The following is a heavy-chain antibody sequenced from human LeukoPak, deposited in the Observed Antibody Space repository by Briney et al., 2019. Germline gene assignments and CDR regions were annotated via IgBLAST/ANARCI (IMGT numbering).Heavy chain of an antibody. CDR3: ARGIKFYDYWTYFDF. Sequence: GASVKVSCKASGYSFTDYYIHWVRLAPGQGLEWMGWINPKSGEIKYAQNLQGRVSLTRDSSINTTSMELSGLRFDDTAVYFCARGIKFYDYWTYFDFWGQGTPVTVSS. V-gene: IGHV1-2*02. CDR2: INPKSGEI. CDR1: GYSFTDYY. J-gene: IGHJ4*02. D-gene: IGHD3-3*01.